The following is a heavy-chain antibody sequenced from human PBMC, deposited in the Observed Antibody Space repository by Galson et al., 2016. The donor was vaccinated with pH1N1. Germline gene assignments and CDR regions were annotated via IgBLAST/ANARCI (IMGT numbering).Heavy chain of an antibody. Sequence: SLRLSCAASGFTFSSYAMSWVRQAPGKGLEWVSAIRGSGGSTYYADSMKGRFTISRNNSKNTLYLQMNSLRAEDTAVYYCAKGEGRVTIVGVGYGDYYYMDVWGKGTTVTVSS. J-gene: IGHJ6*03. CDR1: GFTFSSYA. D-gene: IGHD3-3*01. V-gene: IGHV3-23*01. CDR3: AKGEGRVTIVGVGYGDYYYMDV. CDR2: IRGSGGST.